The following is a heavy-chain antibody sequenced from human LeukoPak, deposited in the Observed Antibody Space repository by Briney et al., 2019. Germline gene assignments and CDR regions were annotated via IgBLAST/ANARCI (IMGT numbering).Heavy chain of an antibody. CDR2: ITNSGTT. CDR3: ARLALLALGSWFDP. Sequence: SETLSLTCNVSGESISSHYWSWTRQSPGKGLEWIGYITNSGTTKFNPSLKSRVTISRDTSKNQISLRLSSVTAADTAVYYCARLALLALGSWFDPWGQGTLVTVSS. V-gene: IGHV4-59*11. J-gene: IGHJ5*02. CDR1: GESISSHY. D-gene: IGHD1-14*01.